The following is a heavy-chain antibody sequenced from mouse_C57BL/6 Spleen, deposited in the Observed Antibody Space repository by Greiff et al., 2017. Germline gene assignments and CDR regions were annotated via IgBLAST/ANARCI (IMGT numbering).Heavy chain of an antibody. J-gene: IGHJ2*01. CDR1: GYTFPSYW. CDR2: INPSNGGT. D-gene: IGHD2-3*01. CDR3: ARGGYDGYLYFDY. Sequence: QVQLQQPGTELVQPGASVKLSCKASGYTFPSYWMHWVKQRPGQGLEWIGNINPSNGGTNYNAKFKSKATLTVDKSSSTAYMQLSSLTSEDSAVYYCARGGYDGYLYFDYWGQGTTLTVSS. V-gene: IGHV1-53*01.